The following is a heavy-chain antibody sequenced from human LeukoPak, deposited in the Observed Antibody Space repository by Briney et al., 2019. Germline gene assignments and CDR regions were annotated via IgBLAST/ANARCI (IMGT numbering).Heavy chain of an antibody. V-gene: IGHV1-69*06. Sequence: SVKVSCKASGGTFSSYAISWVRQAPGQGLEWMGGIIPIFGTANYAQKFQGRVTITADKSTSTAYMELSSLRSEDTAVYYCARVNYDFWSGYCLDVWGKGTTVTVSS. CDR1: GGTFSSYA. CDR2: IIPIFGTA. CDR3: ARVNYDFWSGYCLDV. D-gene: IGHD3-3*01. J-gene: IGHJ6*04.